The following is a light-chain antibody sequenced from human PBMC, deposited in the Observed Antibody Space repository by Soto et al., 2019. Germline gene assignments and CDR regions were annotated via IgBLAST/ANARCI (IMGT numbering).Light chain of an antibody. CDR3: HQYGSAPAWT. Sequence: EIVLTQSPGTLSLFPGERATLSCRASQSISSSYLAWYQQKPGQAPRLLIHVASNRATGIPARFSGAGSGTDFTLTTSRLEPEDFAVYYCHQYGSAPAWTFGQGTKVEIK. J-gene: IGKJ1*01. V-gene: IGKV3-20*01. CDR1: QSISSSY. CDR2: VAS.